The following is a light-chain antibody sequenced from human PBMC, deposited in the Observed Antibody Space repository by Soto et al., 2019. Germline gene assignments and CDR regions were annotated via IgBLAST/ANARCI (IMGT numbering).Light chain of an antibody. V-gene: IGLV1-44*01. CDR1: TSNIGSNT. CDR3: AAWDDSLNGYV. Sequence: QSALTQPPSASGTPGQGVPISCSGITSNIGSNTVNWYQQLQGTAPKLLIYNNNQRPSGVPDRFSGSKSGTSASLAIGGLQSEDEADYYCAAWDDSLNGYVFGTGTKVTVL. J-gene: IGLJ1*01. CDR2: NNN.